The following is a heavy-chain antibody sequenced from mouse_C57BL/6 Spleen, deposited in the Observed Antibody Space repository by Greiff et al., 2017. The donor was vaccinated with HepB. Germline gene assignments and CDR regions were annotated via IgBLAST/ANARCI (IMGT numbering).Heavy chain of an antibody. CDR2: IYPGDGDT. CDR3: ARAPAITTVVATDHYYAMDY. D-gene: IGHD1-1*01. Sequence: QVQLQQSGAELVKPGASVKISCKASGYAFSSYWMNWVKQRPGKGLEWIGQIYPGDGDTNYNGKFKGKATLTADKSSSTAYMQLSSLTSEDSAVYFCARAPAITTVVATDHYYAMDYWGQGTSVTVSS. V-gene: IGHV1-80*01. J-gene: IGHJ4*01. CDR1: GYAFSSYW.